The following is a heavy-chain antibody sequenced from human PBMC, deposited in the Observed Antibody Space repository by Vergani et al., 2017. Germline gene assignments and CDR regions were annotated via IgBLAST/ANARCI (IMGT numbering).Heavy chain of an antibody. CDR2: ISGSGGST. J-gene: IGHJ4*02. CDR3: AKGMVGYGRY. CDR1: GFTFSSYA. V-gene: IGHV3-23*01. D-gene: IGHD5-12*01. Sequence: EVQLLESGGGLVQPGGSLRLSCAASGFTFSSYAMSWVRQAPGKGLEWVSAISGSGGSTYYADSVKGRVTISGDNSKNTLYLQMNSLRAEETAVYYCAKGMVGYGRYWGQGTLVTVSS.